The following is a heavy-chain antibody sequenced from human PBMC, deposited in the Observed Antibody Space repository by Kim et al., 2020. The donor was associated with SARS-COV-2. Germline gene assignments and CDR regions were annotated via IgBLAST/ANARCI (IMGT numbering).Heavy chain of an antibody. CDR2: INPNSGGT. D-gene: IGHD3-10*01. CDR1: GYTFTGYY. Sequence: ASVKVSCKASGYTFTGYYMHWVRQAPGQGLEWMGWINPNSGGTNYAQKFQGWVTMTRDTSISTAYMELSRLRSDDTAVYYCARAPRGGYYPYFDYWGQGTLVTVSS. CDR3: ARAPRGGYYPYFDY. V-gene: IGHV1-2*04. J-gene: IGHJ4*02.